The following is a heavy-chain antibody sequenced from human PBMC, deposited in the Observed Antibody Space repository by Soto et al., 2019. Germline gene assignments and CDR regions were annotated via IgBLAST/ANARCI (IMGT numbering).Heavy chain of an antibody. D-gene: IGHD1-26*01. V-gene: IGHV4-34*01. CDR1: GGSFSGSY. Sequence: SETLSLTCAVYGGSFSGSYWNWIRQPPGKGLEWIGEINHNTNTIYNPSLTSRVTISVDTSKNHFSLKLTSVTAADTAVYYCARFSGSYNDRYFDCWGQGTLVTVSS. J-gene: IGHJ4*02. CDR3: ARFSGSYNDRYFDC. CDR2: INHNTNT.